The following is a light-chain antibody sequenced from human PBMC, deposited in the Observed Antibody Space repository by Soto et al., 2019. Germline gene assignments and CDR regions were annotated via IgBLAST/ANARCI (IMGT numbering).Light chain of an antibody. J-gene: IGKJ2*01. CDR1: QSVSSN. V-gene: IGKV3-15*01. CDR2: GAS. Sequence: EIVMTQSPATLSVSPGERATLSCRASQSVSSNLAWYQQKPGQAPRLLIYGASTRATGIPARFSGSGSGTEFPLTISSQTSEDFAVYYCQQYNNWPPITFGQGTKLAIK. CDR3: QQYNNWPPIT.